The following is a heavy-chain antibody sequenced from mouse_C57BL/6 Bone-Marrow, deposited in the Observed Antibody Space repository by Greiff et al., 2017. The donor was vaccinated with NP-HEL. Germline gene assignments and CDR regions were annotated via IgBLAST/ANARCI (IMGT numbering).Heavy chain of an antibody. CDR1: GFTFSSYG. CDR3: ARHYYSNDFDY. J-gene: IGHJ2*01. V-gene: IGHV5-6*01. D-gene: IGHD2-5*01. Sequence: EVKLQESGGDLVKPGGSLKLSCAASGFTFSSYGMSWVRQTPDKRLEWVATISSGGSYTYYPDSVKGRFTISRDNAKNTLYLQMSSLKSEDTAMYYCARHYYSNDFDYWGQGTTLTVSS. CDR2: ISSGGSYT.